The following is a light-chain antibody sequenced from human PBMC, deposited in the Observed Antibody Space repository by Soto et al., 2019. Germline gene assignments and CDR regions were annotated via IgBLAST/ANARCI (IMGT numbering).Light chain of an antibody. CDR3: QQYDSLPYT. CDR2: DAS. Sequence: DIQMTQSPSSLSASVGDRVTITCQASQDIREYVNWYQLKPGKAPRLLIYDASHLETGVPSKFSGSRSGTDFTFTNNGLQPEDIATYCCQQYDSLPYTFGQGTKVDIK. J-gene: IGKJ2*01. CDR1: QDIREY. V-gene: IGKV1-33*01.